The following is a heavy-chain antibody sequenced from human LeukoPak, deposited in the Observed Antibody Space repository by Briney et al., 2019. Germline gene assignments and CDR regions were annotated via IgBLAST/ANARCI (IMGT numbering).Heavy chain of an antibody. CDR2: IIAFIGTA. J-gene: IGHJ4*02. V-gene: IGHV1-18*01. D-gene: IGHD6-19*01. CDR3: ARELGAMAGPHIDC. Sequence: ASVKVSCKASGCTFTSYGISWVRQAPGQGLEWMGWIIAFIGTANYAQKLQGRVTMTADTSTSTAYMELRSLRSEDTAVYYCARELGAMAGPHIDCWGQGNLATVSS. CDR1: GCTFTSYG.